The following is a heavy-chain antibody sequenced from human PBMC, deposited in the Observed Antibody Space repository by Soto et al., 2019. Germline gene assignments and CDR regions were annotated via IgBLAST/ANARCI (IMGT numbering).Heavy chain of an antibody. Sequence: QVQLVQSGAEVKKPGSSVKVSCKASGGTFSSYAISWVRQAPGQGLEWMGGIIPIFGTANYAQKIQGRVTITADESTSTAYMELSSLRSEDTAVYYCARGEGGTTVTIYYYYGMDVWGQGTTVTVSS. CDR3: ARGEGGTTVTIYYYYGMDV. CDR2: IIPIFGTA. J-gene: IGHJ6*02. V-gene: IGHV1-69*01. CDR1: GGTFSSYA. D-gene: IGHD4-4*01.